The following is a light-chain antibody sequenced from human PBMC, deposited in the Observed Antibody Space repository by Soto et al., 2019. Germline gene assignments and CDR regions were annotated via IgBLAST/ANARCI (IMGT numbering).Light chain of an antibody. CDR3: QQYGTPLLT. CDR2: GAS. V-gene: IGKV3-20*01. CDR1: QSVTNNF. Sequence: NGLTQCRGTLSLSPGERATLSCGASQSVTNNFLAWYQQKPGQARRPLIYGASSRATGVPDRFSGSGSGTDFTLTITILEPGDFAVYYCQQYGTPLLTFGPGTNVHIK. J-gene: IGKJ3*01.